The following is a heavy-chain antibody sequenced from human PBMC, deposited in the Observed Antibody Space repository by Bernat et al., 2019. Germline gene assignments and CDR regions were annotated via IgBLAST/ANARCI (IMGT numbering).Heavy chain of an antibody. J-gene: IGHJ3*02. V-gene: IGHV4-59*08. CDR2: IYYSGST. Sequence: QVQLQESGPGLVKPSETLSLTCTVSGGSISSYYWSWIRQPPGKGLEWIGYIYYSGSTNYNPSLKSRVTISVDTSKNQFSLKLSSVTAADTAVYYCARQAGDRAFDIWAKGQWSPSLQ. CDR1: GGSISSYY. CDR3: ARQAGDRAFDI. D-gene: IGHD7-27*01.